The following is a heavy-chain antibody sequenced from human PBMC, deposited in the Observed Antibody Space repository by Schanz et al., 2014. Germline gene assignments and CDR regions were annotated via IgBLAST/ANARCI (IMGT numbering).Heavy chain of an antibody. Sequence: EVQLVESGGGLVKPGGSLRLSCAGSGFALSDYSMNWVRQAPGRGLEWVSSISSRTSYIYYADSVKGRFTISRDSVKNSVYLQMDSLRVDDTAVYYCARGTPFLCDYWGQGTLVTVSS. CDR1: GFALSDYS. J-gene: IGHJ4*02. CDR3: ARGTPFLCDY. V-gene: IGHV3-21*01. CDR2: ISSRTSYI. D-gene: IGHD3-16*01.